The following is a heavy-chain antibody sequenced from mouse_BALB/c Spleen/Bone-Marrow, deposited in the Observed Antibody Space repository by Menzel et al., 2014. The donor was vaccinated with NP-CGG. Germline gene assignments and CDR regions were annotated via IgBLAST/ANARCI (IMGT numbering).Heavy chain of an antibody. CDR1: GFTFNTYA. Sequence: EVKVEESGGGLVQPKGSLKLSCAASGFTFNTYAMHWVCQAPGKGLEWVARIRSKGDNYATYYADSVKDRFTISRDDSQSMLYLQMNNLKTEDTAMYYCVREDVPFAMDYWVQGTSVTVSS. CDR2: IRSKGDNYAT. V-gene: IGHV10-3*03. J-gene: IGHJ4*01. CDR3: VREDVPFAMDY.